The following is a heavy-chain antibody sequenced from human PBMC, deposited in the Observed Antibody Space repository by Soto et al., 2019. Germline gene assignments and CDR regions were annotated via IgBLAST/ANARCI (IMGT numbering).Heavy chain of an antibody. CDR1: GGSISSYY. V-gene: IGHV4-59*01. CDR2: IYYTGST. D-gene: IGHD3-16*02. J-gene: IGHJ6*01. Sequence: SETLSLTCTVSGGSISSYYWSWIRQPPGKGLEWIGYIYYTGSTNYNPSLKSRVTISLDTSKNQFSLNLSSVTAADTAVYYCARERRRYTTPYGMDVWGQGTTVTVSS. CDR3: ARERRRYTTPYGMDV.